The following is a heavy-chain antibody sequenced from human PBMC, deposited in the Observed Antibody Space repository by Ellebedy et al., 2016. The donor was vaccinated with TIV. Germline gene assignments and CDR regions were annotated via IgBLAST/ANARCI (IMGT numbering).Heavy chain of an antibody. J-gene: IGHJ2*01. Sequence: PGGSLRLSCAASGFTFSSYAMAWVRQAPGKGPEWVSGIGGGGGTTYYADSVKGRFTISRDNAKNSLYLQMNSLRAEDTAVYYCARDHVNPYWYFDLWGRGTLVTVSS. CDR1: GFTFSSYA. CDR3: ARDHVNPYWYFDL. D-gene: IGHD1-14*01. V-gene: IGHV3-23*01. CDR2: IGGGGGTT.